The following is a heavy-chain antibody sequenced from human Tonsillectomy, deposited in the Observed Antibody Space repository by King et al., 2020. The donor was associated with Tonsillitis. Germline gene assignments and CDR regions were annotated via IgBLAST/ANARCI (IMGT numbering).Heavy chain of an antibody. CDR2: IRGKAYGATT. CDR3: TRERIYLFDS. D-gene: IGHD2-15*01. Sequence: VQLVESGGGLVQPGRSLRLSCSASGFTFGDYAMSWVRQAQGKGLEWVAFIRGKAYGATTEYAASVKGRFTISRDDSKSIAYLQMNSLTIEDTAIYYCTRERIYLFDSWGQGTLVTVSS. CDR1: GFTFGDYA. J-gene: IGHJ4*02. V-gene: IGHV3-49*04.